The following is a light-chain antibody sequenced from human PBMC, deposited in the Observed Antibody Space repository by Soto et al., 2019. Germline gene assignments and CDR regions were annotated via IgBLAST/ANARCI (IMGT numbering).Light chain of an antibody. CDR1: SSDVGYYNY. J-gene: IGLJ1*01. V-gene: IGLV2-14*03. Sequence: QSALTQPASVSGSPGQSITISCTGTSSDVGYYNYVSWYQQHPGKAPKLMIYDVRYRPSVVSDRFSGSKSGNTASLTLSGLQAEDEADYYCSSYTSSSTLVFGTGTKLTVL. CDR2: DVR. CDR3: SSYTSSSTLV.